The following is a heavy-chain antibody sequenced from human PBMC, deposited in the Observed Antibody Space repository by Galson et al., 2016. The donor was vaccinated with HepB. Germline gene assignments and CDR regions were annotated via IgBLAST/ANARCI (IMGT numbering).Heavy chain of an antibody. V-gene: IGHV4-61*08. J-gene: IGHJ4*02. CDR1: GASVNSGDYF. CDR3: ARARPHYAGRDFDL. CDR2: VYHTGKP. D-gene: IGHD4-17*01. Sequence: ETLSLTCIVSGASVNSGDYFWSWIRQPPGKGLEWFGYVYHTGKPHYNASLQSRVTISLDTSENQFSLNLASATAADTAVYYCARARPHYAGRDFDLGGQGAMVTVSS.